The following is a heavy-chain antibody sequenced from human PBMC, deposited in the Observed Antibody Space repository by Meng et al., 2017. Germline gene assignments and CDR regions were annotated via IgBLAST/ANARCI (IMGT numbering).Heavy chain of an antibody. Sequence: QGPRVGSGAEVKKPGGSVKVSCKASGYTCTGYYMHWVRQAPGQGLEWMGWINPNSGGTNYAQKFQGRVTMTRDTSISTAYMELSRLRSDDTAVYYCARIPDSGKSGSWGQGTLVTVSS. CDR3: ARIPDSGKSGS. CDR2: INPNSGGT. V-gene: IGHV1-2*02. CDR1: GYTCTGYY. D-gene: IGHD1-26*01. J-gene: IGHJ4*02.